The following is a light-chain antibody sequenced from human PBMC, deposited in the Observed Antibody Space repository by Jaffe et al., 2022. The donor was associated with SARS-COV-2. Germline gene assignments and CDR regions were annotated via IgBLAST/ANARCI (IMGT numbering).Light chain of an antibody. V-gene: IGKV2-28*01. Sequence: DIVMTQSPLSLPVTPGAPASISCRSSQSLLHSNGYNYLDWYLQKAGQSPQLLIYLGSNRASGVPDRFSGSGSGTDFTLKISRVEAEDVGIYYCMQALQTPFTFGPGTKVDIK. J-gene: IGKJ3*01. CDR1: QSLLHSNGYNY. CDR3: MQALQTPFT. CDR2: LGS.